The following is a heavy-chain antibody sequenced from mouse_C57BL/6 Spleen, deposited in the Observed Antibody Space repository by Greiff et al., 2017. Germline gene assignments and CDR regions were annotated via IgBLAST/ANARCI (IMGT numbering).Heavy chain of an antibody. CDR2: INPSTGGT. CDR3: ARAHYYGSSNY. Sequence: QVQLQQPGTELVKPGASVKLSCKASGYTFTSYWMHWVKQRPGHGLEWIGTINPSTGGTNYNEKFKSKATLTVDKSSSTAYMQLSSLTSEDAAVYYCARAHYYGSSNYWGQGTTLTVSS. CDR1: GYTFTSYW. J-gene: IGHJ2*01. D-gene: IGHD1-1*01. V-gene: IGHV1-53*01.